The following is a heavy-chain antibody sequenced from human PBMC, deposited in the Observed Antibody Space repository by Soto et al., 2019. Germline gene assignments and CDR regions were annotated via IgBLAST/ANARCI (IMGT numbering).Heavy chain of an antibody. J-gene: IGHJ4*02. CDR3: AAWARSTWYAY. CDR2: IKYDASEK. V-gene: IGHV3-7*05. D-gene: IGHD6-13*01. Sequence: EVQLVESGGGLVQPGGSLRLSCSASGLFFGNHWMGWVRQFPGKGLEYVANIKYDASEKPYGESVRGRFTISRDNAKKSLYLKMNRLRAEDTDVYYCAAWARSTWYAYGGRGPLVLVSS. CDR1: GLFFGNHW.